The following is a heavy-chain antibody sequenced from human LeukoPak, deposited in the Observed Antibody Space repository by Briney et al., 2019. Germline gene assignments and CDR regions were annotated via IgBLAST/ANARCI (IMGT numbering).Heavy chain of an antibody. V-gene: IGHV3-15*01. Sequence: GGSLRLYCAASGFTFTDAWMNWVRQAPGKGLEWVGRIISKTDGGATDYAAPVKGRFTVSRDDSKNTLYLQMNSLKTEDTAVYYCITDRWEFPMSHSMDYWGQGTLVTVSS. D-gene: IGHD3-10*01. J-gene: IGHJ4*02. CDR3: ITDRWEFPMSHSMDY. CDR1: GFTFTDAW. CDR2: IISKTDGGAT.